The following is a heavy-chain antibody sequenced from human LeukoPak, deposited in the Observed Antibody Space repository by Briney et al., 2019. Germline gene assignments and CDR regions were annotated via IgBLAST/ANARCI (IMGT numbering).Heavy chain of an antibody. Sequence: GGSLRLSCAASGFTFSSYWMTWVRQAPGQGLEWVANIKEDGSAKYHVDSVKGRFTISRDNAKNSLYLQMSSLRVEDTAVYYCARDGDYGSGSYYNANPITFDYWGQGTLVTVSS. CDR3: ARDGDYGSGSYYNANPITFDY. CDR1: GFTFSSYW. D-gene: IGHD3-10*01. CDR2: IKEDGSAK. V-gene: IGHV3-7*01. J-gene: IGHJ4*02.